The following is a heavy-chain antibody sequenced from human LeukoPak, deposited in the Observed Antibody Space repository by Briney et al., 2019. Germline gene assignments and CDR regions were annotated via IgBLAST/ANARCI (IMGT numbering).Heavy chain of an antibody. CDR2: IYYSGST. Sequence: PSETLSLTCTVSGGSISSSSYYWGWIRQPPGKGLEWIGSIYYSGSTNYNPSLKSRVTISVDTSKNQFSLKLSSVTAADTAVYYCARDRSSGFDYWGQGTLVTVSS. V-gene: IGHV4-39*07. CDR1: GGSISSSSYY. CDR3: ARDRSSGFDY. D-gene: IGHD1-26*01. J-gene: IGHJ4*02.